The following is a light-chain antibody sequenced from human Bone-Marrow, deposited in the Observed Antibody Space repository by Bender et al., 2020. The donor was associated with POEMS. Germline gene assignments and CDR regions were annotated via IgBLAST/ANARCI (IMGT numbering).Light chain of an antibody. V-gene: IGLV3-10*01. CDR2: EDN. Sequence: SYELTQPPSVSVSPGQTARITCSGDAVPTKFVGWYQHKSGQAPAVVIYEDNKRPSGITERFSGSSSGTMATLTISRAQVEDEGDYYCYSLDSSDSQGVFGGGTKLTVL. CDR3: YSLDSSDSQGV. CDR1: AVPTKF. J-gene: IGLJ3*02.